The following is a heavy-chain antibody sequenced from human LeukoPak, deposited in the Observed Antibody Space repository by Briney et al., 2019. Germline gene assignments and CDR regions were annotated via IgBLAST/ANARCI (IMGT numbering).Heavy chain of an antibody. Sequence: ASVKVSCKASGYTFTGYYMRWVRQAPGQGLEWMGWINPNSGGTNYAQKFQGRVTMTRDTSISTAYMELSRLRSDDTAVYYCARNGYYPYYYYMDVWGKGTTVTVSS. CDR1: GYTFTGYY. D-gene: IGHD3-3*01. J-gene: IGHJ6*03. CDR3: ARNGYYPYYYYMDV. CDR2: INPNSGGT. V-gene: IGHV1-2*02.